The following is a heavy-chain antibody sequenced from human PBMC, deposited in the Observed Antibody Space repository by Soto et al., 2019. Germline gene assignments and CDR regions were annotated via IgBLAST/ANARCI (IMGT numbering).Heavy chain of an antibody. CDR3: ARGVIH. J-gene: IGHJ4*02. D-gene: IGHD3-16*02. CDR2: IYYSGST. CDR1: GGSISSGGYY. Sequence: QVQLQESGPGLVKPSQTLSLTCTVSGGSISSGGYYWSWIRQHPGKGLEWIGYIYYSGSTSYHPALNSRLTIPVDTSKNQFSLKLSSVTAADTAVYSCARGVIHWGQGTLVTVSS. V-gene: IGHV4-31*03.